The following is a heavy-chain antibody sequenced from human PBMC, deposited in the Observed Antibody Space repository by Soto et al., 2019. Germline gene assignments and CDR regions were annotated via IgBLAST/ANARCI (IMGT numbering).Heavy chain of an antibody. CDR1: GLSLSTTGVG. V-gene: IGHV2-5*02. J-gene: IGHJ6*02. Sequence: QITLKESGPTLVKPTQTLTLTCTFSGLSLSTTGVGVGWIRQPPGKALEWLALIYWDDDKRYSPSLKSRLTIPKGTSKNQVVLTMTHMDPVDTATYFCVQSRCGGDCLQSYSSHSYYGLDVWGQGTTVTVSS. CDR2: IYWDDDK. D-gene: IGHD2-21*02. CDR3: VQSRCGGDCLQSYSSHSYYGLDV.